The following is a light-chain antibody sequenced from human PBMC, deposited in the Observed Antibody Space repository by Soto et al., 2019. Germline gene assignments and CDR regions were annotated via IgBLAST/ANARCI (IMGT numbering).Light chain of an antibody. CDR1: QSVSSNF. CDR2: GAS. Sequence: IVLTQSPGTLSLSPGERVTLSCMASQSVSSNFLAWYQQKPGQDNGIIIYGASNRAAGIPDRFSGSGSGTDFTLTISRLEPEDFAVYYCHQYSSSRRTFGQGTKVDIK. V-gene: IGKV3-20*01. CDR3: HQYSSSRRT. J-gene: IGKJ1*01.